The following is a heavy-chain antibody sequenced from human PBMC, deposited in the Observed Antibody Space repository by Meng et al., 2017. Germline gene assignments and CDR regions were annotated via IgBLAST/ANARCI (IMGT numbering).Heavy chain of an antibody. J-gene: IGHJ5*02. CDR3: ARDHIDYDFWSGYSLIHSQNWCDP. CDR1: GFTFSSYW. CDR2: IKQDGSEK. Sequence: GESLKISCAASGFTFSSYWMSWVRQAPGKGLEWVANIKQDGSEKHYVDSVKGRFTISRDNAKNSLYLQMNSLRAEDTAVYYCARDHIDYDFWSGYSLIHSQNWCDPWGQGTLVTVSS. V-gene: IGHV3-7*01. D-gene: IGHD3-3*01.